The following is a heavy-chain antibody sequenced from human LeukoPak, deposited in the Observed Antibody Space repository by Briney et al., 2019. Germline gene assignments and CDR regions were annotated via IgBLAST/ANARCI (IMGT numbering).Heavy chain of an antibody. CDR1: GFTFSHFA. Sequence: GGSLRLSCVASGFTFSHFAMSWVRQAPGKGLEWVSAISSSGDGTYYADSVKGRFTISRDNSKNTLYLQMNNLGAEDTAVYYCARGIVDYWGQGTLVTVSS. CDR3: ARGIVDY. D-gene: IGHD3-16*01. CDR2: ISSSGDGT. V-gene: IGHV3-23*01. J-gene: IGHJ4*02.